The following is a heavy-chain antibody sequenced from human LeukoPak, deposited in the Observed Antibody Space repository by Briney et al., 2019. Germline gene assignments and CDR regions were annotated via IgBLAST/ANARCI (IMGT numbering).Heavy chain of an antibody. Sequence: GASVKVSCKASGYTFTSYGITWVRQAPGQGLEWMGWISAYNGNTDYAQKFQGRVTMTTDTSTTTAYMELRSLISDDTAVYYCATYTARRSGGWPRRGAPEVSGFDYWGQGTLVTVSS. J-gene: IGHJ4*02. CDR2: ISAYNGNT. V-gene: IGHV1-18*01. CDR3: ATYTARRSGGWPRRGAPEVSGFDY. D-gene: IGHD6-19*01. CDR1: GYTFTSYG.